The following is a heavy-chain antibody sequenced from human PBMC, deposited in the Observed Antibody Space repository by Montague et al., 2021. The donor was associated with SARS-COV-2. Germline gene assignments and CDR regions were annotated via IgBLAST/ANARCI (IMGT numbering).Heavy chain of an antibody. CDR2: KYYSGST. J-gene: IGHJ4*02. CDR3: ATLPSSITLFGVVQGFYFDD. CDR1: GASISSRSYY. V-gene: IGHV4-39*01. Sequence: SETLSLTCTVSGASISSRSYYWGWIRQPPGKGLEWIGFKYYSGSTYYNPTLKSRVTISVETSKNQFSLKLSSVTAADTALYYCATLPSSITLFGVVQGFYFDDWGQGTLVTVSS. D-gene: IGHD3-3*01.